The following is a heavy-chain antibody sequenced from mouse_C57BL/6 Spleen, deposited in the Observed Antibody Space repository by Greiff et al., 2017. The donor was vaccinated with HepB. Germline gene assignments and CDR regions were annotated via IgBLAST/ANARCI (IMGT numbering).Heavy chain of an antibody. V-gene: IGHV3-1*01. CDR3: ARGGVSTIFAD. D-gene: IGHD2-1*01. CDR2: ISYSGST. CDR1: GYSITSGYD. Sequence: EVKLMESGPGMVKPSQSLSLTCTVTGYSITSGYDWHWIRNFPGNQLEWMGYISYSGSTNYNPSLKSRISITHDTSKNHFFLKLNSVTTDDTATYYCARGGVSTIFADWGQGTLVTVSA. J-gene: IGHJ3*01.